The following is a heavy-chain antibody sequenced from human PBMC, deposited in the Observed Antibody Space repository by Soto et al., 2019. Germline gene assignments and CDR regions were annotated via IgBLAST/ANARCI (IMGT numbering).Heavy chain of an antibody. J-gene: IGHJ6*02. D-gene: IGHD4-4*01. CDR2: INAGNGNT. V-gene: IGHV1-3*01. CDR1: GYPFTSYS. Sequence: ASVKVSCKASGYPFTSYSMHWVRQAPGQRLEWMGWINAGNGNTKYSQKFQGRVTITRDTSDSTAYMELSSLRSEDTAEYYCARGSSNPYYYYGMDVWGQGTTVTVSS. CDR3: ARGSSNPYYYYGMDV.